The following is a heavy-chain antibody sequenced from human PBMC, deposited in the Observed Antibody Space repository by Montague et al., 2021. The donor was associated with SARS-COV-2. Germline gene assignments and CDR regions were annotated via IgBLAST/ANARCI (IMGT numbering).Heavy chain of an antibody. V-gene: IGHV4-39*01. CDR1: GGSISSSSYY. Sequence: SETLSLTCTVSGGSISSSSYYWGWIRQPPGKGLEWIGCIYYSGSTYYNPSLKSRVTISVDASKNQFSLRLSSVTAADTAVYYCASPAYYYDSSGPVAFDLWGQGTMVTVSS. J-gene: IGHJ3*01. CDR3: ASPAYYYDSSGPVAFDL. CDR2: IYYSGST. D-gene: IGHD3-22*01.